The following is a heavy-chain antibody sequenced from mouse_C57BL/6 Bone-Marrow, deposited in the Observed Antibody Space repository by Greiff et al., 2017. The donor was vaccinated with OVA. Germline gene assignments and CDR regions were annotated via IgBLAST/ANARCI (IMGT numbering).Heavy chain of an antibody. D-gene: IGHD2-4*01. J-gene: IGHJ2*01. CDR1: GYTFTDHT. Sequence: VKLQESDAELVKPGASVKISCKVSGYTFTDHTIHWMKQRPEQGLEWIGYIYPRDGSTKYNEKFKGKATMTADKSSSTAYMQLNSLTSEDSAVYFWAYYDLYYFDYWGQGTTLTVSS. CDR2: IYPRDGST. CDR3: AYYDLYYFDY. V-gene: IGHV1-78*01.